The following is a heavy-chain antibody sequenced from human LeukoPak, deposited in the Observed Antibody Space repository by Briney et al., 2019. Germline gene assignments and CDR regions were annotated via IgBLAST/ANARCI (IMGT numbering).Heavy chain of an antibody. CDR2: ISGSGGST. J-gene: IGHJ6*03. D-gene: IGHD2-8*01. Sequence: GGSLRLSCAASGFTFSSCAMSLVRQAPGKGLEWVSAISGSGGSTYYADSVKGRFTISRDNSKNTLYLQMNSLRAEDTAVYYCARMGYYYYYMDVWGKGTTVTVSS. V-gene: IGHV3-23*01. CDR3: ARMGYYYYYMDV. CDR1: GFTFSSCA.